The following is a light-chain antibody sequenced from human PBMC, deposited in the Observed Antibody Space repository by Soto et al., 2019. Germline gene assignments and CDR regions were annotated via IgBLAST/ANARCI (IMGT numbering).Light chain of an antibody. CDR1: QSISNW. V-gene: IGKV1-5*03. J-gene: IGKJ1*01. Sequence: DIQMTQSPSTLSATVGDRVTITCRASQSISNWLAWYQQKPGKAPNLLIYKASSLENGVLSRFSGSGSGTEITLTISSLQPDAFATYYCQEYNSYSRTFGQGTKVEIK. CDR2: KAS. CDR3: QEYNSYSRT.